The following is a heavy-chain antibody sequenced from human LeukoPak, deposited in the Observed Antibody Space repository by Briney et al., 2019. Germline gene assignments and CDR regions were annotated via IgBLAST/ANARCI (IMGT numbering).Heavy chain of an antibody. Sequence: SETLSLTCTVSGGSISSYYWSWIRQPPGKGLEWIGYIYYSGSTNYNPSLKSRDTISVDTSKNQFSLKLSSVTAADTAVYYCAREVVVPAAPTHWFDPWGQGTLVTVSS. CDR1: GGSISSYY. CDR3: AREVVVPAAPTHWFDP. CDR2: IYYSGST. V-gene: IGHV4-59*01. J-gene: IGHJ5*02. D-gene: IGHD2-2*01.